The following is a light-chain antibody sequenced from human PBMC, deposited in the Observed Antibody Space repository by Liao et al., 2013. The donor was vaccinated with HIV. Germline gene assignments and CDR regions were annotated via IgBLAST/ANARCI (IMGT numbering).Light chain of an antibody. CDR3: QSADSSGTYYV. V-gene: IGLV3-25*03. CDR1: ELENTY. Sequence: SYDLTQPPSVSVSPGQTASITCSGGELENTYASWYQQRPGQSPVLVIYQDTKRPSGIPERFSGSSSGTTVTLTISGVQAEDEADYYCQSADSSGTYYVFGTGTKVTVL. CDR2: QDT. J-gene: IGLJ1*01.